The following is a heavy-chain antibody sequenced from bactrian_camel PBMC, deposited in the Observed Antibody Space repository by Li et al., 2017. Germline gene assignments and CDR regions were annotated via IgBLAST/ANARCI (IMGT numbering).Heavy chain of an antibody. J-gene: IGHJ4*01. CDR3: AATDPSRGCYVTNFRY. CDR2: IGSFGTP. CDR1: EYDNSRSC. Sequence: HVQLVESGGGSVQAGGSLRLSCESIEYDNSRSCMGWFRQAADKEREAVATIGSFGTPTYADRVKGRFTISKDNAKNTLYIQMNSLKPEDTAMHYCAATDPSRGCYVTNFRYWGQGTQVTVS. V-gene: IGHV3S53*01. D-gene: IGHD1*01.